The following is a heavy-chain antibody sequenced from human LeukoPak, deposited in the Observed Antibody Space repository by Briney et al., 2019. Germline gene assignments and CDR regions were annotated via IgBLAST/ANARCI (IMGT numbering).Heavy chain of an antibody. V-gene: IGHV1-2*02. Sequence: ASVKVSCKASGYTFTVYYMHWVRQAPGQWREWMGWINPNSGGTNYAQKFKGRVNMTRDTSISAAYMELSRLRSDDTAVYYCAREPPRGSYNGYWGQGTLVTVSS. D-gene: IGHD1-26*01. J-gene: IGHJ4*02. CDR2: INPNSGGT. CDR3: AREPPRGSYNGY. CDR1: GYTFTVYY.